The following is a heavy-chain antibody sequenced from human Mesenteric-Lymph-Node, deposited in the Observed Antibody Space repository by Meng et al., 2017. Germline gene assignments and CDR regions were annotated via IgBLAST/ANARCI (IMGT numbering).Heavy chain of an antibody. CDR3: AEGSGSYAVAY. J-gene: IGHJ4*02. D-gene: IGHD1-26*01. Sequence: EVQLVESGGGLVKPGGSLRLSCAASGFTFSSYNMNRVRQAPGKGLEWVSYISSNSYYISYADSVKGRFTISRDNAKNSVYLQMNSLRAEDTAVYYCAEGSGSYAVAYWGQGTLVTVSS. CDR1: GFTFSSYN. CDR2: ISSNSYYI. V-gene: IGHV3-21*01.